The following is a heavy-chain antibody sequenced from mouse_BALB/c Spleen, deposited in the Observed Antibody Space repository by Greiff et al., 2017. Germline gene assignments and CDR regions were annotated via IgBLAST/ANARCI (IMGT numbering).Heavy chain of an antibody. V-gene: IGHV3-2*02. CDR2: ISYSGST. D-gene: IGHD2-14*01. CDR1: GYSITSDYA. Sequence: EVQLQQSGPGLVKPSQSLSLTCTVTGYSITSDYAWNWIRQFPGNKLEWMGYISYSGSTSYNPSLKSRISITRDTSKNQFFLQLNSVTTEDTATYYCARDYRYDEFAYWGQGTLVTVSA. J-gene: IGHJ3*01. CDR3: ARDYRYDEFAY.